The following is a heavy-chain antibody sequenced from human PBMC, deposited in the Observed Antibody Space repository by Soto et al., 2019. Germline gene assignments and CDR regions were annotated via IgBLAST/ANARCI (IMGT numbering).Heavy chain of an antibody. J-gene: IGHJ2*01. CDR2: INSDGSST. CDR1: GFTFSSYW. V-gene: IGHV3-74*01. Sequence: EVQLVESGGGLVQPGGSLRLSCAASGFTFSSYWMHWVRQAPGKGLVWVSRINSDGSSTSYADSVKVRFTISRDNAKHTLDLQMSSLRVEDTAVYYCARGGSLNRYFDLWRRGTLVTVSS. D-gene: IGHD1-26*01. CDR3: ARGGSLNRYFDL.